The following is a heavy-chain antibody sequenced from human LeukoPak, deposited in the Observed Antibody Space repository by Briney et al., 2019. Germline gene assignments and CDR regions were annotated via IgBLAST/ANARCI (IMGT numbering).Heavy chain of an antibody. J-gene: IGHJ5*02. CDR1: GFPFSSHA. Sequence: PGGSLRLSCAASGFPFSSHAMSWVRQPPGKGWEWVAAISNGKTYYADSVRGRFAISRDDSTNTVYLHMNSLRDEDTALYHCVREAGYCAPVCVKTNWFDPWGQGTLVTVSS. V-gene: IGHV3-23*01. CDR2: ISNGKT. CDR3: VREAGYCAPVCVKTNWFDP. D-gene: IGHD2-15*01.